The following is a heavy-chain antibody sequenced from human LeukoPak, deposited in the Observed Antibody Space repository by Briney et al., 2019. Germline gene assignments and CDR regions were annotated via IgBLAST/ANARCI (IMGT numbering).Heavy chain of an antibody. Sequence: SETLSLTCTVSGGSISSHYWSWIRQPAGKGLEWIGRIYTSGSTNYNPSLKSRVTMSVDTSKNQFSLKLSSVTAADTAVYYCARDSIGITMTSGAFDIWGQGTMVTVSS. J-gene: IGHJ3*02. D-gene: IGHD3-22*01. CDR3: ARDSIGITMTSGAFDI. CDR2: IYTSGST. V-gene: IGHV4-4*07. CDR1: GGSISSHY.